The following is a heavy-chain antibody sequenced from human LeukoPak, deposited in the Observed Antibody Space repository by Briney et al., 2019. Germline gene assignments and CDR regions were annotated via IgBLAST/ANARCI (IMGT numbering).Heavy chain of an antibody. CDR3: AKDLFYYDKGGFDY. CDR1: GFTFSSYG. D-gene: IGHD3-22*01. V-gene: IGHV3-30*18. CDR2: ISYDGSSK. Sequence: GGSLRLSCAASGFTFSSYGLHWVRQAPDKGLEWVAFISYDGSSKFYGDSVKGRFTISRDNSKNTLYLQMNSLRTEDTAVYYCAKDLFYYDKGGFDYWGQGTLVTVSS. J-gene: IGHJ4*02.